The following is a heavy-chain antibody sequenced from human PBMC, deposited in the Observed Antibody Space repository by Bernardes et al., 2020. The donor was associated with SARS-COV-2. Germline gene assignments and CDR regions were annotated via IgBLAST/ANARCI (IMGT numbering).Heavy chain of an antibody. CDR2: INTDGSSA. J-gene: IGHJ4*02. CDR1: GFTFSSYW. Sequence: GGSLRLSCAASGFTFSSYWMHWVRQVPGRGLVWVSRINTDGSSANYADSVKGRFTITRDNAKNTLWLQMNSLRVEDTAIYYCARGASSGYRIDYWGPGLLVTVSS. D-gene: IGHD3-22*01. CDR3: ARGASSGYRIDY. V-gene: IGHV3-74*01.